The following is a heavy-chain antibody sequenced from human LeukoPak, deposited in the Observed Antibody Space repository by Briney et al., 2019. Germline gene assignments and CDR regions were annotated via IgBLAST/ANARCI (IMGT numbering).Heavy chain of an antibody. D-gene: IGHD3-10*01. Sequence: PGGSLRLSCAASGFTFSSYAMHWVRQAPGKGLEYVSAISSNGGSTYYANSVKGRFTISRDNSKNTLYLQMGSLRAEDMAVYYCARGPGWFGELSPDASDIWGQGKMVTVSS. V-gene: IGHV3-64*01. CDR2: ISSNGGST. CDR3: ARGPGWFGELSPDASDI. CDR1: GFTFSSYA. J-gene: IGHJ3*02.